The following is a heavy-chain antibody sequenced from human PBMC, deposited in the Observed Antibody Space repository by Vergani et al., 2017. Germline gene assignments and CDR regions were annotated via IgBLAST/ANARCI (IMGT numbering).Heavy chain of an antibody. V-gene: IGHV3-9*01. D-gene: IGHD4-17*01. CDR1: GFTFDDYA. CDR2: ISWNSGSI. CDR3: ARMGGLRRPY. Sequence: EVQLVESGGGLVQPGRSLRLSCAASGFTFDDYAMHWVRQAPGKGLEWVSGISWNSGSIGYADSVKGRFTISRDNAKNSLYLQMNSLRDEDTAVYYCARMGGLRRPYWGQGTLVTVSS. J-gene: IGHJ4*02.